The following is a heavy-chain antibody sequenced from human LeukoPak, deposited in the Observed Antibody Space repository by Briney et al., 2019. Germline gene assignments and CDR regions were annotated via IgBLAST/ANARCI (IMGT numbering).Heavy chain of an antibody. V-gene: IGHV3-48*02. Sequence: PGGSLRLSCAASGFTLSSYNMNWVRQAPGKGLEWVSYISSRSTTIYYAASVKGRFTISRDNAKNSLYLQMNSLRDEDTAVYYCTRAVMSSSWPHFDYWGQGTLVTVSS. J-gene: IGHJ4*02. D-gene: IGHD6-13*01. CDR3: TRAVMSSSWPHFDY. CDR1: GFTLSSYN. CDR2: ISSRSTTI.